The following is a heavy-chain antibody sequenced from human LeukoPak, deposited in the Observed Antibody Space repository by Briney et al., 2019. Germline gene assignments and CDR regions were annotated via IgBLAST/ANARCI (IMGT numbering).Heavy chain of an antibody. D-gene: IGHD2-2*01. J-gene: IGHJ4*02. CDR3: ARGSIVVVPAWYSSSWPQGYFDY. Sequence: ASVKVSCKVSGYTLTELSMHWVRQAPGKGLEWMGGFDPEDGETIYAQKFQGRVTMTEDTSTDTAYMELRSLRSDDTAVYYCARGSIVVVPAWYSSSWPQGYFDYWGQGTLVTVSS. CDR2: FDPEDGET. V-gene: IGHV1-24*01. CDR1: GYTLTELS.